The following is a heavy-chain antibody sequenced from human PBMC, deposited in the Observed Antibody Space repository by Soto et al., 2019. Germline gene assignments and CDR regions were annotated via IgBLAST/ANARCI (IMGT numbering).Heavy chain of an antibody. J-gene: IGHJ3*01. CDR3: EGRDDPFHV. CDR1: GLTFSNYG. CDR2: IWHDGSQK. V-gene: IGHV3-33*01. Sequence: QVQLVESGGGVVQPERSRRLSWVATGLTFSNYGIHWVRQAPGRGLEWVAVIWHDGSQKYSADSVRGRFTISRDNSKNTVYLQMNSLRAEDTAVYYCEGRDDPFHVWGQGTMVTVSS.